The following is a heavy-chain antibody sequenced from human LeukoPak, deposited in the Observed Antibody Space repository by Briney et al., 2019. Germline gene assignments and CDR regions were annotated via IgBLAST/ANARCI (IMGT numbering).Heavy chain of an antibody. V-gene: IGHV3-23*01. J-gene: IGHJ6*03. Sequence: GGSLRLSCAASGFTFRSYGMSWVRQAPGKGLEWVSAIRGSGGSTYYADSVKGRFTISRDNAKNSLYLQMNSLRAEDTAVYYCARGSMARGITPYYMDVWGKGTTVTVSS. CDR1: GFTFRSYG. CDR3: ARGSMARGITPYYMDV. CDR2: IRGSGGST. D-gene: IGHD3-10*01.